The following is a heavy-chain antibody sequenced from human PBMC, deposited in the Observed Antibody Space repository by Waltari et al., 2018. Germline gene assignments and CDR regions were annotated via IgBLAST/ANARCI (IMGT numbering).Heavy chain of an antibody. CDR3: SRQVLGYCTSAACRRLES. CDR2: LDHAGDT. D-gene: IGHD2-2*03. CDR1: GYSINSGYY. V-gene: IGHV4-38-2*01. Sequence: QVQLQESGPGLVKPSETLSLTCDVSGYSINSGYYCGWIRQSPGKGLEWIATLDHAGDTFYNPSLKSRVTISMDTSKNQFSLKLNSVTAADTAVYFCSRQVLGYCTSAACRRLESWGQGTLVTVSS. J-gene: IGHJ4*02.